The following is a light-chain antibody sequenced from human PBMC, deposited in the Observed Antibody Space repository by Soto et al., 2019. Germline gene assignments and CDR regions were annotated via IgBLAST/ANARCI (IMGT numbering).Light chain of an antibody. J-gene: IGLJ2*01. Sequence: QSVLTQPPSVSGAPGQRVTISCTGSSSNIGAVFDVHWYQQVPGTAPKLLIYENTKRPSGVPDRFSGSKSGTSASLAMTGLRAEGEADHCCRSYVSGLSRRLSGGATKVPVL. CDR3: RSYVSGLSRRL. V-gene: IGLV1-40*01. CDR1: SSNIGAVFD. CDR2: ENT.